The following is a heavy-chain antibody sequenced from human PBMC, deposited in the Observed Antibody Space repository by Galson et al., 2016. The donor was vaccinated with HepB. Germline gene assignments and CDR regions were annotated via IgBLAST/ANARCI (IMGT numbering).Heavy chain of an antibody. CDR1: GFSISTYW. Sequence: SLRLSCAASGFSISTYWMHWVRQAPGKGLVWVSRVSDDGSTISYADSAKGRFTISRDNAKNTLYLQMNSLRVEDTAMYYCARVGERSQGGLDFWGQGTLVTVSS. CDR2: VSDDGSTI. J-gene: IGHJ4*02. D-gene: IGHD1-1*01. V-gene: IGHV3-74*01. CDR3: ARVGERSQGGLDF.